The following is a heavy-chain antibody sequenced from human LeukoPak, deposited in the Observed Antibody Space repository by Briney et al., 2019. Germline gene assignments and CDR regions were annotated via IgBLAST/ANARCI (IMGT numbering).Heavy chain of an antibody. J-gene: IGHJ3*02. Sequence: SETLSLTCTVSGVSISSYYWSWIRQPAGKGLEWIGRIYTSGSTNYNPSLKSRVTMSVDTSKNQFSLKLSSVTAADTAVYYCARDRLYGDAFDIWGQGTMVTVSS. CDR1: GVSISSYY. V-gene: IGHV4-4*07. CDR2: IYTSGST. D-gene: IGHD2-2*02. CDR3: ARDRLYGDAFDI.